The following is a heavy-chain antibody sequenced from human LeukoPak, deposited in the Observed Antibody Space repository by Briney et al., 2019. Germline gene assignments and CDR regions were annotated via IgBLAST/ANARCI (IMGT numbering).Heavy chain of an antibody. CDR1: GGSISSYY. CDR2: IYYSGST. J-gene: IGHJ4*02. D-gene: IGHD2-2*01. CDR3: ARERGYCSSTSCYALVGYFDY. Sequence: ASETLSLTCTVPGGSISSYYWSWIRQPPGEGLEWIGYIYYSGSTNYNPSLKSRVTISVDTSNNQFSLKLTSVTAADTAVYYCARERGYCSSTSCYALVGYFDYWGQGTPVTVSS. V-gene: IGHV4-59*01.